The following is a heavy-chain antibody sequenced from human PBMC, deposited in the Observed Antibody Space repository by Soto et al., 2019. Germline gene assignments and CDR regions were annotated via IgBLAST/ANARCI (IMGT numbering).Heavy chain of an antibody. CDR2: ISGSGGGT. D-gene: IGHD4-17*01. Sequence: EVQVVESGGGLVQPGGSLRLSCATSKFTFSAYAMTWVRQAPGEGLEWVSSISGSGGGTSYADSVKGRFSISRDNSKNTLYLRMNSLSVEDTAVYYCTRDPNGDHIGAFDFWGQGIVVTVSS. V-gene: IGHV3-23*04. J-gene: IGHJ3*01. CDR1: KFTFSAYA. CDR3: TRDPNGDHIGAFDF.